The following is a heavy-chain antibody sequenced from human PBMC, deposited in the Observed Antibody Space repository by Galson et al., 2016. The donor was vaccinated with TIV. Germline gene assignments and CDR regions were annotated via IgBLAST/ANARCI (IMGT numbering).Heavy chain of an antibody. D-gene: IGHD3-3*01. CDR1: GKPLSELS. J-gene: IGHJ6*02. CDR3: TTSPPLELRDEHYYSGMDV. V-gene: IGHV1-24*01. CDR2: FDPEDGET. Sequence: SVKVSCKVSGKPLSELSMHWVRQAPGKGLEWMGGFDPEDGETISAQKFQGRVTMAEDTSTDTAYMELSSLTSEDTAVYYCTTSPPLELRDEHYYSGMDVWGQGTTITVSS.